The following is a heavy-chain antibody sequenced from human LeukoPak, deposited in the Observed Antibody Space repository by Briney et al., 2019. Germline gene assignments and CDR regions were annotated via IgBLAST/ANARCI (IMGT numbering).Heavy chain of an antibody. CDR2: ISAYNGNT. J-gene: IGHJ4*02. D-gene: IGHD3-16*01. CDR1: GYTFTSYG. V-gene: IGHV1-18*01. CDR3: ARDRRGSRGWYYFDY. Sequence: GASVKVSCKASGYTFTSYGISWVRQAPGQGLEWMGWISAYNGNTNYAHKFQDRVTISTDESTNTAYMELSSLSPEDTAFYYCARDRRGSRGWYYFDYWGQGTLVTVSS.